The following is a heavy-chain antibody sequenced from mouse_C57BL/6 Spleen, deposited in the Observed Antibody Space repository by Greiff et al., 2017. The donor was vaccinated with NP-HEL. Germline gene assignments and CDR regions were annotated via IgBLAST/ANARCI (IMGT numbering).Heavy chain of an antibody. D-gene: IGHD1-1*01. V-gene: IGHV1-62-3*01. CDR3: ARYTTVVATDYAMDY. CDR2: IDPNSGGT. Sequence: QVQLKQPGAELVKPGASVKLSCKASGYTFTSYWMHWVKQRPGRGLEWIGRIDPNSGGTKYNEKFKSKATLTVDKPSSTAYMQLSSLTSEDSAVYYCARYTTVVATDYAMDYWGQGTSVTVSS. J-gene: IGHJ4*01. CDR1: GYTFTSYW.